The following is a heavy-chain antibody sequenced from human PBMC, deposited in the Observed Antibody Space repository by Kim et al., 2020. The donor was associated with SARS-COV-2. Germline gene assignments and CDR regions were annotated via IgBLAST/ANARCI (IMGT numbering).Heavy chain of an antibody. J-gene: IGHJ4*02. CDR3: ARDLGAGGSSSPVKDYFDY. V-gene: IGHV3-11*01. Sequence: GRLTISRDNDKNSLYLQMNSLRAEETAVYYCARDLGAGGSSSPVKDYFDYWGQGTLVTVSS. D-gene: IGHD6-6*01.